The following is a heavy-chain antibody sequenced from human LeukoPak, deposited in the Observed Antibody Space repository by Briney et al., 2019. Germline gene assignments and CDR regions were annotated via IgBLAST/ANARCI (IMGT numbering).Heavy chain of an antibody. D-gene: IGHD3-9*01. V-gene: IGHV3-30*02. J-gene: IGHJ4*02. CDR2: IRYDGSNK. CDR3: AKVGSYYDILTLPDY. Sequence: GGSLRLSCAASGFTFSSYDMHWVRQAPGKGLERVAFIRYDGSNKYYADSVKGRFTISRDNSKNTLFLQMNSLRTEDTAVFFCAKVGSYYDILTLPDYWSQGTLVTVSS. CDR1: GFTFSSYD.